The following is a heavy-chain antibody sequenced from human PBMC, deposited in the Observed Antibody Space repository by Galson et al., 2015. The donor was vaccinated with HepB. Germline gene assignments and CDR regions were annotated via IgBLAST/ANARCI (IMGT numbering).Heavy chain of an antibody. CDR2: ISGSGDKT. Sequence: SLRLSCAASGFSFSTSAMTWVRQAPGKGLDWVSVISGSGDKTDYADSVKGRFTISRDNSKNTLYLQMNSLRVEDTAVYYCAHILLWFGDLPSPPRWGQGTLVTVSS. CDR1: GFSFSTSA. J-gene: IGHJ4*02. D-gene: IGHD3-10*01. CDR3: AHILLWFGDLPSPPR. V-gene: IGHV3-23*01.